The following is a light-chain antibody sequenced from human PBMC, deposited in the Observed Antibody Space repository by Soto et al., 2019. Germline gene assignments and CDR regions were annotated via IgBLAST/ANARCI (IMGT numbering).Light chain of an antibody. CDR1: QSVSSSY. CDR2: GAS. J-gene: IGKJ2*01. Sequence: EIVLTQSPGTLSLSPGERATLSCRASQSVSSSYLAWYQQKPGQAPRLLIYGASSKATSIPDRFSGSGAGKDFTLTSGRLEPEDFAVYYCQQYGSPYTFGQGTKLEIK. V-gene: IGKV3-20*01. CDR3: QQYGSPYT.